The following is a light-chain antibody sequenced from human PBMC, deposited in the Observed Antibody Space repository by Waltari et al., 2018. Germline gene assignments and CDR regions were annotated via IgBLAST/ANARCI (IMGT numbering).Light chain of an antibody. CDR1: GFNVGSNY. CDR3: ATWDDSLSRPV. V-gene: IGLV1-47*01. CDR2: GNN. J-gene: IGLJ2*01. Sequence: QSVLTQPPSASGTPGQRVTMSCSGGGFNVGSNYVCWYQHLPGTAPKLLTYGNNQRPSGVPDRFSASKSGTSASLAISGLRSEDEADYYCATWDDSLSRPVFGGGTRLTVL.